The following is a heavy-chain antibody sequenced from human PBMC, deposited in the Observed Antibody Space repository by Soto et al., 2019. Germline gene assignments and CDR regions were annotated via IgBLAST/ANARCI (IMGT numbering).Heavy chain of an antibody. J-gene: IGHJ6*02. Sequence: QVQLQQSGPGLVKPSETLSLTCTVSSGPSRSHNWGWIRQPPGGGLEWIGYIYHTGDTSYNPSLSIPVTVAAGPSTTHISLTPRSVTAADAAVYYWVRQGIGDLHGLVDVWGQGTRLSVSS. V-gene: IGHV4-59*08. D-gene: IGHD3-10*01. CDR3: VRQGIGDLHGLVDV. CDR2: IYHTGDT. CDR1: SGPSRSHN.